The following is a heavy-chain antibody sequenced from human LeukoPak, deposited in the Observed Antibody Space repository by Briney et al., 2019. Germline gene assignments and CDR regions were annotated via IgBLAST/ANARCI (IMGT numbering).Heavy chain of an antibody. J-gene: IGHJ6*03. Sequence: GGALRLSCAASGFTFSSYGMHWVRQAPGKGLEWVAVISYDGSNKYYADSVKGRFTISRDNSKNTLYLQMNSLRAEDTAVYYCAKDGAYYYYYYMDVWGKGTTVTVSS. CDR3: AKDGAYYYYYYMDV. D-gene: IGHD3-10*01. CDR2: ISYDGSNK. V-gene: IGHV3-30*18. CDR1: GFTFSSYG.